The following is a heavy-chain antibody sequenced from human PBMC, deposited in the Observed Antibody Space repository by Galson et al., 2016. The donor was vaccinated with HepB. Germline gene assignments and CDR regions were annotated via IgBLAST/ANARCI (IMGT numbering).Heavy chain of an antibody. CDR2: INHDGSET. J-gene: IGHJ4*02. V-gene: IGHV3-7*03. CDR3: AKAGEYHYDRSGYYDY. CDR1: GFTLSSYW. Sequence: SLRLSCAASGFTLSSYWMTWVRQAPGRGLEWVANINHDGSETYYVDSVKGRFTISRDNAKNSLYLQMNSLRVEDTALYYCAKAGEYHYDRSGYYDYWGQGTLVTVSS. D-gene: IGHD3-22*01.